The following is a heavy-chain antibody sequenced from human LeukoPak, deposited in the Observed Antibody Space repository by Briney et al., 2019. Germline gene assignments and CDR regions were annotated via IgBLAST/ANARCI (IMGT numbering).Heavy chain of an antibody. J-gene: IGHJ4*02. D-gene: IGHD3-10*01. Sequence: SETLSLTCTVSGGSISSGGYYWSWIRQHPGKGLEWIGYIYYSGSTYYNPSLKSRVTISVDTSKNQFSLKLSSVTAADTAVYYCARVPGSGSYYNDPLYFDYWGQGTLVTVSS. V-gene: IGHV4-61*08. CDR1: GGSISSGGYY. CDR3: ARVPGSGSYYNDPLYFDY. CDR2: IYYSGST.